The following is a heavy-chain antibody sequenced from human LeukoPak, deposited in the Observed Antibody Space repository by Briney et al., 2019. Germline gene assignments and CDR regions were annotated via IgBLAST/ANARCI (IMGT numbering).Heavy chain of an antibody. CDR2: IKQDGSEK. V-gene: IGHV3-7*01. D-gene: IGHD6-6*01. Sequence: GGSLRLSCAASGFTFSSYWMSWVRQAPGKGLEWVANIKQDGSEKYYVDSVKGRFTISRDNAKNSPYLQMNSLRAEDTAVYYCARVAGLYSSSSLHFDYWGQGTLVTVSS. J-gene: IGHJ4*02. CDR3: ARVAGLYSSSSLHFDY. CDR1: GFTFSSYW.